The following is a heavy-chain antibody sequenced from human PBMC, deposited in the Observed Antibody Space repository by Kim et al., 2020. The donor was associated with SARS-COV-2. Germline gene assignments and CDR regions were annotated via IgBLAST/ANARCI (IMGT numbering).Heavy chain of an antibody. CDR3: ARETFYCDTSGSLDF. J-gene: IGHJ4*02. V-gene: IGHV1-2*02. Sequence: AQSFEGRVTMTRDTSMNTAYMELSSLGSDDTAVYYCARETFYCDTSGSLDFWGQGTLVTVSS. D-gene: IGHD3-22*01.